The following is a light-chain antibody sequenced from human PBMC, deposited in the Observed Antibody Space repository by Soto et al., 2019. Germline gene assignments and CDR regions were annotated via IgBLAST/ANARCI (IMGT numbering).Light chain of an antibody. CDR3: QQYNNWPPVT. CDR2: GAS. Sequence: EIILTQSPASLSVSPGEGVTLSCRASQGIGDTLAWYQHKPGQTPRLLIYGASNRATGIPDRFSGSGSGTDFTLTISRLEPEDFAVYFCQQYNNWPPVTFGPGTKVDIK. V-gene: IGKV3D-15*01. CDR1: QGIGDT. J-gene: IGKJ3*01.